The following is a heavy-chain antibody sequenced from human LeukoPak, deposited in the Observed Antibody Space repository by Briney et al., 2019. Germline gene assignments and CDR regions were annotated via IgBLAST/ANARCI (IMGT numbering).Heavy chain of an antibody. CDR2: IKQDGNEI. CDR3: ARETWSLGRVSDS. CDR1: GFTFTAYW. Sequence: GGSLRLSCAASGFTFTAYWMTWVRQAPGKGLEWVANIKQDGNEIYHVDSVKGRFTISRDNAKNSLYLQMNSLRAEDTAVYYCARETWSLGRVSDSWGQGTLVTVSS. V-gene: IGHV3-7*01. J-gene: IGHJ5*01. D-gene: IGHD3-10*01.